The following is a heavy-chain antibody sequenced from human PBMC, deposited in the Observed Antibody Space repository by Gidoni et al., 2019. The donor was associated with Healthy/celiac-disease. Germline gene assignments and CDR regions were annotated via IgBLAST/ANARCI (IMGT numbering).Heavy chain of an antibody. Sequence: QVQLQASGPGLVKPSQTLSRSCTVSVGSISSGSYYWRWIRQPAGKGLEWIGRIYTSGSTNYTPSLKSRVTISVDTSKNQFSLKLSSVTAADTAVYYCARDRYCSGIGCWYFDLWGRGTLVTVSS. J-gene: IGHJ2*01. V-gene: IGHV4-61*02. CDR2: IYTSGST. D-gene: IGHD2-15*01. CDR1: VGSISSGSYY. CDR3: ARDRYCSGIGCWYFDL.